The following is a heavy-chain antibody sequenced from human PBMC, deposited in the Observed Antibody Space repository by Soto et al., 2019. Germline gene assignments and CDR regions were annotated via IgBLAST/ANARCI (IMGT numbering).Heavy chain of an antibody. CDR2: IYNSGST. J-gene: IGHJ5*02. CDR1: GGSISSGGYY. V-gene: IGHV4-31*03. CDR3: ARDPAP. Sequence: QVQLQESGPGLVKASQTLSLTCTVSGGSISSGGYYWSWIRQHPGKGLEWIGYIYNSGSTYYNPSLASRVTIAAVTSKNQFSLQLSSVTAADTAVYYCARDPAPWGQGTLVTVSS.